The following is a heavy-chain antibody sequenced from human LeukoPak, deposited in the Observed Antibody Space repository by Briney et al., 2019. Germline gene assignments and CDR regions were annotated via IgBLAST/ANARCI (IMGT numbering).Heavy chain of an antibody. D-gene: IGHD3-3*01. Sequence: GGSLRLSCAASGFTFSSYAMSWVRQAPGKGLEWVSAISGSGGSTYYADSVKGRFTISRDNSKNTLYLQMNSLRAEDTAVYYCAKDRSIGVTIFGVAGYWGQGTLVTVSS. V-gene: IGHV3-23*01. J-gene: IGHJ4*02. CDR3: AKDRSIGVTIFGVAGY. CDR2: ISGSGGST. CDR1: GFTFSSYA.